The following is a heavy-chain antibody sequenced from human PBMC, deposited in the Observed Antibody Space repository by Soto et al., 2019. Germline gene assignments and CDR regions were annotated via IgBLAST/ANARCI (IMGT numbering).Heavy chain of an antibody. V-gene: IGHV4-4*02. J-gene: IGHJ4*02. CDR2: IYHSGST. CDR3: ASRGDGDPLFDY. D-gene: IGHD3-16*01. Sequence: SETLSLTCAVSSGSISSSNWWSWVRQPPGKGLEWIGEIYHSGSTNYNPSLKSRVTISVDKSKNQFSLKLSSVTAADTAVYYCASRGDGDPLFDYWGQGTLVTVSS. CDR1: SGSISSSNW.